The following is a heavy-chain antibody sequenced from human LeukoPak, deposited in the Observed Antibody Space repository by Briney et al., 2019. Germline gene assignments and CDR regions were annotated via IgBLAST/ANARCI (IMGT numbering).Heavy chain of an antibody. Sequence: PGESLKISCKGSRYSFTTYWIGWVRQMPGKGLEWMGIIYPGDSDTRYSPSFQGQVTISADKSISTAYLQWSSLKASDTAMYYCARLSNYCSSTSCYVSWFDPWGQGTLVTVSS. D-gene: IGHD2-2*01. CDR1: RYSFTTYW. CDR3: ARLSNYCSSTSCYVSWFDP. J-gene: IGHJ5*02. V-gene: IGHV5-51*01. CDR2: IYPGDSDT.